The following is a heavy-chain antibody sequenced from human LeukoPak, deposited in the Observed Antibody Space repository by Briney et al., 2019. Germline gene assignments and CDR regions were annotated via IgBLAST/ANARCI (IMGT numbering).Heavy chain of an antibody. Sequence: AGGSLRLSCAASGFTFSDYYMSWIRQAPGKGLEWISYISSGGDTIFYADSVKGRFAISRDNAKNSLYLQLNSLRAEDTAVYYCARALPLDYWGQGTLVTVSS. CDR2: ISSGGDTI. J-gene: IGHJ4*02. CDR3: ARALPLDY. CDR1: GFTFSDYY. V-gene: IGHV3-11*01.